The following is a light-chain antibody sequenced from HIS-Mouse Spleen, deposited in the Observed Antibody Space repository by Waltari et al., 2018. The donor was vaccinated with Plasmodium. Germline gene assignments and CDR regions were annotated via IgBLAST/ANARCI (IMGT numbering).Light chain of an antibody. CDR1: QDISNY. Sequence: DIQMTQSPSSLSASVGDRVTITCQASQDISNYLNWYQQKPGKAPKLLIYDASNVETGVPSRFSGSGSGTDFTFTISSPQPEDIATYYCQQYDNLPPLFTFGPGTKVDIK. CDR2: DAS. CDR3: QQYDNLPPLFT. J-gene: IGKJ3*01. V-gene: IGKV1-33*01.